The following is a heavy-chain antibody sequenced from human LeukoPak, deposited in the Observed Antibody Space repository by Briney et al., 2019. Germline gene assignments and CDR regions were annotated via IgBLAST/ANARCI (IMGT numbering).Heavy chain of an antibody. Sequence: GASVKVSCKTSGYIFTGYYIHWVRQAPGQGLEWMGWINPNTGGTNYGQNFQGRVTITRDTSISTAYMELSRLTSDDTAVYYCARDIVTTITGEYWGQGTLATVSP. J-gene: IGHJ4*02. D-gene: IGHD5-12*01. CDR2: INPNTGGT. CDR1: GYIFTGYY. CDR3: ARDIVTTITGEY. V-gene: IGHV1-2*02.